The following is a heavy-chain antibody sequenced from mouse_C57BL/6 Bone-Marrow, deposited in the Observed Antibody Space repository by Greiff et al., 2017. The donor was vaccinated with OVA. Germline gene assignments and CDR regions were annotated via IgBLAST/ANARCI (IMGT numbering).Heavy chain of an antibody. V-gene: IGHV3-6*01. CDR2: KSYDGSN. D-gene: IGHD1-1*01. CDR1: GYSITSGYY. CDR3: ARDYYGSEAY. Sequence: EVKLEESGPGLVKPSQSLSLTCSVTGYSITSGYYWNWIRQFPGNKLEWMGYKSYDGSNNYNPSLKNRTSITRDTSKNQFFLKLNSVTTEDTATYYCARDYYGSEAYWGQGTLVTVSA. J-gene: IGHJ3*01.